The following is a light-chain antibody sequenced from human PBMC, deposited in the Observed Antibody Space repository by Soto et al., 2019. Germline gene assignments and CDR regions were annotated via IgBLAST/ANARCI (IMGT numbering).Light chain of an antibody. CDR1: SSDVGGYNY. V-gene: IGLV2-14*01. Sequence: QSVLTQPASVSGSPGQSITISCTGTSSDVGGYNYVSWYQQHPGKAPKLMIYEVSNRPSGVSNRFSGSKSGNTASLTISGIQDEDEADYYCSSYTSSSTWVFGGGTKLTVL. CDR2: EVS. J-gene: IGLJ3*02. CDR3: SSYTSSSTWV.